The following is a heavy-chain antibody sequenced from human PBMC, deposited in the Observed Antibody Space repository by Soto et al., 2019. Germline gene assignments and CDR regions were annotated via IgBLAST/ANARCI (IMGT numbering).Heavy chain of an antibody. J-gene: IGHJ4*02. CDR1: GYSFTSYW. V-gene: IGHV5-10-1*01. CDR3: ARHYYDSRGYGLGGY. CDR2: IDPSDSYT. Sequence: EVQLVQSGAEVKKPGESLRISCKGSGYSFTSYWITWVRQMPGKGLEWMGRIDPSDSYTNYSPSFQGHVTISADKSISTAYLQWSSLKASDTAMYYCARHYYDSRGYGLGGYWGQGTLVTVSS. D-gene: IGHD3-22*01.